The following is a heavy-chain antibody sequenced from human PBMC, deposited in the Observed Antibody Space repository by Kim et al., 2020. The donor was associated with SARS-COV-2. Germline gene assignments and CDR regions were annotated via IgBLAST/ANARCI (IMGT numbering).Heavy chain of an antibody. CDR2: IYYSGST. CDR3: ARHTSITRRVPAQQNPGDHAYYYYGMDV. J-gene: IGHJ6*02. CDR1: GGSISSSSYY. V-gene: IGHV4-39*01. Sequence: SETLSLTCTVSGGSISSSSYYWGWIRQPPGKGLEWIGSIYYSGSTYYNPSLKSRVTISVDTSKNQFSLKLSSVTAADTAVYYCARHTSITRRVPAQQNPGDHAYYYYGMDVWGQGTTVTVSS. D-gene: IGHD2-2*01.